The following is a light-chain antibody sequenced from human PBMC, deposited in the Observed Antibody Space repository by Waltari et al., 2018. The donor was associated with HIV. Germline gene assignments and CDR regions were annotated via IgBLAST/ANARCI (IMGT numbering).Light chain of an antibody. CDR3: QSYPASLTVSLI. Sequence: PSVSGAPGQRVTISCTGNSSNIGAGYDVHWYQQLPGKAPKLLISDNTNRPSGVPDRFSGSKSGTSASLAITGLRAEDEADYYCQSYPASLTVSLIFGGGTRLTVL. J-gene: IGLJ2*01. V-gene: IGLV1-40*01. CDR1: SSNIGAGYD. CDR2: DNT.